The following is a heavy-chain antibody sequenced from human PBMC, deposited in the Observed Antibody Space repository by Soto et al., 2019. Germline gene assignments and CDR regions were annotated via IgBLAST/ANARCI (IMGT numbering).Heavy chain of an antibody. J-gene: IGHJ4*02. Sequence: GGSLRLSCAASGFTFSSYAMSWVRQAPGKGLEWVSAISGSGGSPSYADSVQGRFTISRDNPKKTLYLQMNSLRAEDTAVYYCAKARCTTSKCYVPDYWDQGTLVTVSS. CDR3: AKARCTTSKCYVPDY. D-gene: IGHD2-8*01. V-gene: IGHV3-23*01. CDR1: GFTFSSYA. CDR2: ISGSGGSP.